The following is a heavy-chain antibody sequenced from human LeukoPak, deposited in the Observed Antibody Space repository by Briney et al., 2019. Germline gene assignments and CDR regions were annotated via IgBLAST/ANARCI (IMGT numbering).Heavy chain of an antibody. V-gene: IGHV4-4*07. J-gene: IGHJ4*02. Sequence: SSETLSLTCAVYGGSFSGYYWSWIRQPAGKGLEWIGRIYTSGSTNYNPSLKSRVTMSVDTSKNQFSLKLSSVTAADTAVYYCAREVREGYFDYWGQGTLVTVSS. CDR2: IYTSGST. CDR1: GGSFSGYY. CDR3: AREVREGYFDY. D-gene: IGHD3-10*01.